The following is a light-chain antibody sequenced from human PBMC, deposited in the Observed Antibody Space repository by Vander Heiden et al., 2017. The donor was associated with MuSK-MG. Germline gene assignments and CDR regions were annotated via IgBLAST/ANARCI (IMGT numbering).Light chain of an antibody. CDR1: KLGDKY. V-gene: IGLV3-1*01. Sequence: SSELPQPPSVSVSPGQTASITCSGYKLGDKYACWYQQKPGQSPMLVIYKDSKRPAGIPERFSGSKSGNTATLTISGTQAMDEADYYCQAWDSSPVVFGGGTKLTVL. CDR2: KDS. CDR3: QAWDSSPVV. J-gene: IGLJ2*01.